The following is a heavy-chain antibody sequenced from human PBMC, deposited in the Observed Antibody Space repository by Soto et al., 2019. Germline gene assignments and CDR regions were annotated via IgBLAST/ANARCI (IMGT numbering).Heavy chain of an antibody. CDR2: IYYSGST. Sequence: SETLSLTCTVSGGSISSYYWSWIRQPPGKGLEWIGYIYYSGSTNYNPSLKSRVTISVDTSKNQFPLKLSSVTAADTAVYYCARDRAGLYYFDYWGQGTLVTVSS. V-gene: IGHV4-59*01. D-gene: IGHD6-19*01. J-gene: IGHJ4*02. CDR3: ARDRAGLYYFDY. CDR1: GGSISSYY.